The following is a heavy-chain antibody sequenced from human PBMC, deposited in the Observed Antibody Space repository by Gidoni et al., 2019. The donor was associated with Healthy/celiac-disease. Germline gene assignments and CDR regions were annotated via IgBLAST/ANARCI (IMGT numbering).Heavy chain of an antibody. Sequence: QLQLQESGPGLVKPSETLSLTCTVSGGSISSSSYYWGWIRQPPGKGLEWIGSIYYSGSTYYNPSLKSRVTISVDTSKNQFSLKLSSVTAADTAVYYCAQTSSSWLDDAFDYWGQGTLVTVSS. D-gene: IGHD6-13*01. CDR1: GGSISSSSYY. CDR2: IYYSGST. CDR3: AQTSSSWLDDAFDY. J-gene: IGHJ4*02. V-gene: IGHV4-39*01.